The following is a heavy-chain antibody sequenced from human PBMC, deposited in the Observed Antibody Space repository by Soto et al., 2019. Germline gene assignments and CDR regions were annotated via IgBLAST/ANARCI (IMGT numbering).Heavy chain of an antibody. CDR2: INHSGST. J-gene: IGHJ5*02. CDR3: ARCWRQLFRFGELLSNNWFDP. D-gene: IGHD3-10*01. CDR1: GGSFSGYY. Sequence: SETLSLTCAVYGGSFSGYYWSWIRQPPGKGLEWIGEINHSGSTNYNPSLKSRVTISVDTSKNQFSLKLSSVTAADTAVYYCARCWRQLFRFGELLSNNWFDPWGQGTLVTVSS. V-gene: IGHV4-34*01.